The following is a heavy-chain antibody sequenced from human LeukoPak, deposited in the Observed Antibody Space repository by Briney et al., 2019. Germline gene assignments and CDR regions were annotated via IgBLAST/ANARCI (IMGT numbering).Heavy chain of an antibody. Sequence: GGSLRLSCAASGFTFDDYAMHWVRQAPGKGLEWVSSISWNSGSIGYADSVKGRFTISRDNAKNSLYLQMNSLRAEDTALYYCAKDADSGSYPDAFDIWGQGTMVTVSS. CDR2: ISWNSGSI. D-gene: IGHD1-26*01. J-gene: IGHJ3*02. CDR3: AKDADSGSYPDAFDI. CDR1: GFTFDDYA. V-gene: IGHV3-9*01.